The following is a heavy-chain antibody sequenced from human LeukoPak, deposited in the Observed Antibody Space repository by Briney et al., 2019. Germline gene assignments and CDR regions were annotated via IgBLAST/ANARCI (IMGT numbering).Heavy chain of an antibody. J-gene: IGHJ3*02. D-gene: IGHD1-26*01. V-gene: IGHV3-23*01. Sequence: GGSLRLSCAASGFTFSNSAMSWVRQAPGKGLKWVSSISGSGDITNYAGSVKGRFTVSRDNSKDTLYLQMNSLRAEDTAIYYCARSNIVGDPRGAFDIWGQGTMVTVYS. CDR3: ARSNIVGDPRGAFDI. CDR2: ISGSGDIT. CDR1: GFTFSNSA.